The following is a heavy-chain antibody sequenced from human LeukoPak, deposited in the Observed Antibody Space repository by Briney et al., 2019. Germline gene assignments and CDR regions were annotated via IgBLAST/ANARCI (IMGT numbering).Heavy chain of an antibody. CDR1: GFTFSNYW. CDR3: AREAYCSSTSCQGYYFDF. Sequence: GGSLRLSCADSGFTFSNYWMSWVRQAPGKGLEWVANIKQDGSEKYYVDSVKGRFTISRDNAKNSLYLQMNSLRAEDTAVYYCAREAYCSSTSCQGYYFDFWGQGTLVTVSS. CDR2: IKQDGSEK. D-gene: IGHD2-2*01. V-gene: IGHV3-7*01. J-gene: IGHJ4*02.